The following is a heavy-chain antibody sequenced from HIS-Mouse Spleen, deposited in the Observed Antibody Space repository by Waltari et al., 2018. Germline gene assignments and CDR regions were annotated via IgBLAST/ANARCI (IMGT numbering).Heavy chain of an antibody. V-gene: IGHV2-70*15. CDR2: IDWDDDK. CDR1: GFSLSTSVMC. CDR3: ARIAEGYSSGWYAFDY. D-gene: IGHD6-19*01. Sequence: QVTLRESGPALVKPTQTLTLTCTFSGFSLSTSVMCASWIRHPPGKALEWLARIDWDDDKYYSTSLKTRLTISKDTSKNQVVLTMTNMDPVDTATYYCARIAEGYSSGWYAFDYWGQGTLVTVSS. J-gene: IGHJ4*02.